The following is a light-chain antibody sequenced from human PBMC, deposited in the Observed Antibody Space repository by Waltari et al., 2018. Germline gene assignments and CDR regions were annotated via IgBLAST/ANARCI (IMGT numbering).Light chain of an antibody. CDR2: WAS. V-gene: IGKV4-1*01. CDR1: QSVLYSSNNKNY. Sequence: DIVMTQSPDSLAVSLGESATITCKSSQSVLYSSNNKNYLAWYQQRPGQPPKLLIYWASTRESGVPDRFSGSGSGTDFTLTISSLLAEDVAVYYCQQYYAIPRTFGQGTKVEIK. CDR3: QQYYAIPRT. J-gene: IGKJ1*01.